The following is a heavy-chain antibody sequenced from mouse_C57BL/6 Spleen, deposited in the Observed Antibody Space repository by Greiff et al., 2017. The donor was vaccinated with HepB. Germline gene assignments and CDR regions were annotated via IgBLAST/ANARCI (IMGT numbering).Heavy chain of an antibody. V-gene: IGHV1-61*01. J-gene: IGHJ2*01. CDR2: IYPSDSET. CDR1: GYTFTSYW. D-gene: IGHD1-1*01. CDR3: ARWTITTVPYFDY. Sequence: QVQLQQSGAELVRPGSSVKLSCKASGYTFTSYWMDWVKQRPGQGLEWIGNIYPSDSETHYNQKFKDKATLTVDKSSSTAYMQLSSLTSEDSAVYYCARWTITTVPYFDYWGQGTTLTVSS.